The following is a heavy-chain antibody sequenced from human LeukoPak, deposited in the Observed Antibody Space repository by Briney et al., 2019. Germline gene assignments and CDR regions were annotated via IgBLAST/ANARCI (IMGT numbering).Heavy chain of an antibody. Sequence: GGSLRLSCAASGFTFSSYSMNWVRQAPGKGLEWVSSISGSSSYIYYADSVKGRFTISRDNAKNSLYLQMNSLRAEDTAVYYCAGGYWSGGSCYRLDYWGQGTLVIVSS. CDR2: ISGSSSYI. J-gene: IGHJ4*02. CDR1: GFTFSSYS. CDR3: AGGYWSGGSCYRLDY. D-gene: IGHD2-15*01. V-gene: IGHV3-21*01.